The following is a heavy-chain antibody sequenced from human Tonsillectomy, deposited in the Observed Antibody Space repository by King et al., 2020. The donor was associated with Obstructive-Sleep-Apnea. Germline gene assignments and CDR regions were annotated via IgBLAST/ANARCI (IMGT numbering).Heavy chain of an antibody. D-gene: IGHD6-13*01. CDR2: IYWDDDK. J-gene: IGHJ4*01. Sequence: ITLKESGPTLVKPTQTLTLTCTFSGFSVIDRGVGVAWIRQPPGKALEWLALIYWDDDKRYSPSLKNRLTLTKDTSRNQVVLSMTNMDPVDTATYYCAHSRAYRSGWYRIGNWGTGTLVTVSS. CDR3: AHSRAYRSGWYRIGN. V-gene: IGHV2-5*02. CDR1: GFSVIDRGVG.